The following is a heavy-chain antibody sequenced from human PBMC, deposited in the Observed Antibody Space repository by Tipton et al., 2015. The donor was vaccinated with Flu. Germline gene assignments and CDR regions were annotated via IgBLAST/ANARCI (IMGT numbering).Heavy chain of an antibody. CDR1: GFTFSTYE. V-gene: IGHV3-48*03. J-gene: IGHJ6*02. D-gene: IGHD6-19*01. CDR2: ISTSGSTI. CDR3: AKGYGSPDV. Sequence: SLRLSCTTSGFTFSTYEMNWVRQAPGKGLEWISYISTSGSTIYYADSVKGRFTISRDNAKNSLYLQMNSLRAEDTAVYYCAKGYGSPDVWGQGTTVTVSS.